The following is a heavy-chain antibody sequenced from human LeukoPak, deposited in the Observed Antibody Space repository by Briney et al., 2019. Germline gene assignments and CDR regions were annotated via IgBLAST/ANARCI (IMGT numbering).Heavy chain of an antibody. D-gene: IGHD3-22*01. CDR3: ARAGKYYYDSGFDP. CDR1: GGSISSYY. CDR2: IYYSGST. V-gene: IGHV4-59*01. J-gene: IGHJ5*02. Sequence: PSETLSLTCTVSGGSISSYYWSWLRQPPGKGLEWLGYIYYSGSTNYNPSLKSRVTISVDTSKNQFSLKLSSVTAADTAVYYCARAGKYYYDSGFDPWGQGTLVTVSS.